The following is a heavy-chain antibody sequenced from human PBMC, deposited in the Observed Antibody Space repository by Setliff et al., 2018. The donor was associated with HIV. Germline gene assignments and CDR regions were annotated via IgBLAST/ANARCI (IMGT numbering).Heavy chain of an antibody. CDR2: INPHSGGT. D-gene: IGHD2-2*01. V-gene: IGHV1-2*02. Sequence: GASVKVSCKASGYTFTGYHMHWVRQAPGQGLEWMGWINPHSGGTKYAQKFQGRVTMTRDTSISAAYMELSRLRSDDTAVYYCARVDCSSTRRYAFDIWGQGTMVTVSS. CDR1: GYTFTGYH. J-gene: IGHJ3*02. CDR3: ARVDCSSTRRYAFDI.